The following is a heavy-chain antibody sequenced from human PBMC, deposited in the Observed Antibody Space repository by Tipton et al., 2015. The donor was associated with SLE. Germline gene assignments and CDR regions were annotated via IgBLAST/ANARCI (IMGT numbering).Heavy chain of an antibody. CDR3: TGGTIFGVVPGV. D-gene: IGHD3-3*01. Sequence: TLSLTCTVSGGSISSSSYYWGWIRQPPGKGLEWIGSIYYSGRTYYNPSLKSRVTISVDTSKNQFSLKLSSVTAADTAVYYCTGGTIFGVVPGVWGQGTMVTVSS. CDR1: GGSISSSSYY. J-gene: IGHJ3*01. CDR2: IYYSGRT. V-gene: IGHV4-39*07.